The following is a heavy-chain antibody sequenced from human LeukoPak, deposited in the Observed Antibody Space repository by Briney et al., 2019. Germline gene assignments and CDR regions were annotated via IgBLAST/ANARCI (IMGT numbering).Heavy chain of an antibody. V-gene: IGHV1-69*06. J-gene: IGHJ4*02. CDR1: GGTFSSYA. Sequence: ASVKVSCKASGGTFSSYAISWVRQAPGQGLEWMGGIIPIFGTANYAQKFQGRVTITADKSTSTAYMELSSLRSEDTAVYYCARDREQLGLGYYFDYWGQGTLVTVSS. CDR3: ARDREQLGLGYYFDY. D-gene: IGHD6-6*01. CDR2: IIPIFGTA.